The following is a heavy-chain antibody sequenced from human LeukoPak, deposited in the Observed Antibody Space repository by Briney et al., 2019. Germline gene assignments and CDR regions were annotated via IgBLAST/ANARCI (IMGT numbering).Heavy chain of an antibody. D-gene: IGHD2-15*01. CDR3: ARDLLLRGYCSGGSCYGY. Sequence: GGSLRLSCAASGFTFSSYAMSWVRQAPGKGLEWVSAISGSGGSTYYADSVKGRFTISRDNAKNSLYLQMNSLRAEDTAVYYCARDLLLRGYCSGGSCYGYWGQGTLVTVSS. CDR1: GFTFSSYA. V-gene: IGHV3-23*01. J-gene: IGHJ4*02. CDR2: ISGSGGST.